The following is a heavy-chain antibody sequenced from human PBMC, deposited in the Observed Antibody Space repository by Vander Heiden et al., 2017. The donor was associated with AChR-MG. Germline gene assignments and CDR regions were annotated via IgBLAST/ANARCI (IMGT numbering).Heavy chain of an antibody. Sequence: QVQLVESGGGVVQPGRSLRLSCAASGFTFSSYGMHWVRQAPGKGLEWVAVISYDGSNKYYADSVKGRFTISRDNSKNTLYLQMNSLRAEDTAVYYCAKAIVLVVPSSAFDIWGQGTMVTVSS. CDR1: GFTFSSYG. V-gene: IGHV3-30*18. CDR3: AKAIVLVVPSSAFDI. CDR2: ISYDGSNK. D-gene: IGHD2-8*02. J-gene: IGHJ3*02.